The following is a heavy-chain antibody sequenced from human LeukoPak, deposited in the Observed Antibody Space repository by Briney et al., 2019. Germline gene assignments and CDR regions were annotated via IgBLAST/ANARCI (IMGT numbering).Heavy chain of an antibody. CDR3: ARVGRYSSGWYGSFDY. CDR2: TYYRSKWYN. Sequence: SQALSLTCAISGDSVSSNSAAWNWIRQSPSRGLEWLGRTYYRSKWYNDYAVSVKSRITINPDTSKNQFSLQLNSVTPEDTAVYYCARVGRYSSGWYGSFDYWGQGTLVTVSS. J-gene: IGHJ4*02. V-gene: IGHV6-1*01. CDR1: GDSVSSNSAA. D-gene: IGHD6-19*01.